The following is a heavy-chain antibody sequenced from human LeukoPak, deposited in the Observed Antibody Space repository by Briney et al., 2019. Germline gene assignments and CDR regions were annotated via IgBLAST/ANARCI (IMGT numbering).Heavy chain of an antibody. CDR2: LGDNDGRT. CDR1: GLTFSNYA. D-gene: IGHD3-9*01. CDR3: ATNGKDNYDMFFDY. V-gene: IGHV3-23*01. Sequence: PGGSLRLSCAASGLTFSNYAMNWVRQAPGKGLEWVSALGDNDGRTFYADSVKGRFTISRDNSKNTLYLQMNSLRAEDTAIYYCATNGKDNYDMFFDYWGQGTLVTVSS. J-gene: IGHJ4*02.